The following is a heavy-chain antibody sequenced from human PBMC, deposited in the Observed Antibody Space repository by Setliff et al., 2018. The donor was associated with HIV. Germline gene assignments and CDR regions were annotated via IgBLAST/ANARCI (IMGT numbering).Heavy chain of an antibody. CDR2: INHSGST. V-gene: IGHV4-34*01. D-gene: IGHD3-10*01. Sequence: SETLSLTCAVYGGSFSGYYWSWIRQPPGKGLEWIGEINHSGSTNYNPSLKSRVTISVDTSRNQFSLKLSSVTAADTAVYYCARRHGSGSLDAFDIWGQGTMVTVSS. CDR1: GGSFSGYY. CDR3: ARRHGSGSLDAFDI. J-gene: IGHJ3*02.